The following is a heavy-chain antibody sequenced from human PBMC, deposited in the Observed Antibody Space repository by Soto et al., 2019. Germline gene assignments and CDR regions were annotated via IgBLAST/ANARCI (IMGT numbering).Heavy chain of an antibody. V-gene: IGHV4-59*08. D-gene: IGHD3-22*01. J-gene: IGHJ6*02. CDR2: IYYSGST. CDR3: ARHSALGHKWLNLDV. Sequence: SETLSLTCSVSGGSISNYYWSWIRQPPGKGLEWIGQIYYSGSTNYNPSLQSRVTISGDTSKSQFSLKLSSVTAADTAVYYCARHSALGHKWLNLDVWGPGTTVTVSS. CDR1: GGSISNYY.